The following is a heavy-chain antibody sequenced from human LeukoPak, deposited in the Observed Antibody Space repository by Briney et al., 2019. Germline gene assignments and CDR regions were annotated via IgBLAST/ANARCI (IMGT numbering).Heavy chain of an antibody. CDR2: IKEDGSDK. J-gene: IGHJ2*01. V-gene: IGHV3-7*01. CDR3: ARDTYRFFDL. CDR1: GFTFSSYW. Sequence: PGGSLRLSCVASGFTFSSYWMGWIRQAPGKGLEWVADIKEDGSDKYSVDSMKGRFTISRDNAKNSLYLQMDSLRAEDTAVYYCARDTYRFFDLWGRGTLVTVSP.